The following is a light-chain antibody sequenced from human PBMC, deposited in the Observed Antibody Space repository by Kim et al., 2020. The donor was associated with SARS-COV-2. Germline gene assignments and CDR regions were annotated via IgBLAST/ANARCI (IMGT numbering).Light chain of an antibody. CDR1: QRVSNTY. Sequence: ILLTQSPGTLSLSPGERATLSCRASQRVSNTYLAWYQQKPGQAPRLLIYSTSSRATGIPDRFSGSGSGTDFTLAISTLEPEDFAMYYCQRYADSLAFGGGTKVDIK. V-gene: IGKV3-20*01. J-gene: IGKJ4*01. CDR2: STS. CDR3: QRYADSLA.